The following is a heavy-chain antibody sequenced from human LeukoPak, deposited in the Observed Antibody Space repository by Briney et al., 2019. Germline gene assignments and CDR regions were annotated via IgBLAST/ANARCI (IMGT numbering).Heavy chain of an antibody. CDR3: ASGVYSSSWWGSYYYYGMDV. V-gene: IGHV7-4-1*02. CDR2: INTNTGNP. Sequence: ASVKVSCKASGYTFTSYAMNWVRQAPGQGLEWMGWINTNTGNPTYAQGFTGRFVFSLDTSVSTAYLQISSLKAEDTAVYYCASGVYSSSWWGSYYYYGMDVWGQGTTVTVSS. CDR1: GYTFTSYA. D-gene: IGHD6-6*01. J-gene: IGHJ6*02.